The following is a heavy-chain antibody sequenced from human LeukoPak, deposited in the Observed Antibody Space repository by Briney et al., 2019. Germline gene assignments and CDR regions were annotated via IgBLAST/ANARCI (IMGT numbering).Heavy chain of an antibody. Sequence: GGSLRLSCAASGFTLSNHWMHWVRQAPGKGLVWVSRINSDGSSTRYADSVKGRFTVSRDNAKNTVYLQMNSLRAEDTAIYYCGRDSYCTGGNCPFDYWGQGTLVTVSS. J-gene: IGHJ4*02. CDR2: INSDGSST. D-gene: IGHD2-15*01. V-gene: IGHV3-74*01. CDR1: GFTLSNHW. CDR3: GRDSYCTGGNCPFDY.